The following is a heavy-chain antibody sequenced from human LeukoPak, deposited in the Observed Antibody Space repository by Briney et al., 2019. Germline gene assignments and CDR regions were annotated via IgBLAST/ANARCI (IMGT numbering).Heavy chain of an antibody. V-gene: IGHV4-34*01. CDR1: GGSFSGYY. CDR3: ARGSTIVVVPAASDAFDI. CDR2: INHSGST. J-gene: IGHJ3*02. Sequence: SETLSLTCAVYGGSFSGYYWSWIRQPPGKGLEWIGEINHSGSTNYNPSLKSRVTISVDTSKNQFSLKLSSVTAADTAVYYCARGSTIVVVPAASDAFDIWGQGTMVTVSS. D-gene: IGHD2-2*01.